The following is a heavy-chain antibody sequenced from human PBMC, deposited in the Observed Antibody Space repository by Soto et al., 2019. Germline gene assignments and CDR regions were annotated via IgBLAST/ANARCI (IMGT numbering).Heavy chain of an antibody. CDR2: IWYDGSNK. V-gene: IGHV3-33*01. J-gene: IGHJ4*02. Sequence: GGSLRLSCAASGFTFSSYGMHWVRQAPGKGLEWVAVIWYDGSNKYYADSVKGRFTISRDNSKNTLYLQMNSLRAEDTAVYYYARDLGYYYDSSGYYPGPFDYWGQGTLVTVSS. CDR3: ARDLGYYYDSSGYYPGPFDY. CDR1: GFTFSSYG. D-gene: IGHD3-22*01.